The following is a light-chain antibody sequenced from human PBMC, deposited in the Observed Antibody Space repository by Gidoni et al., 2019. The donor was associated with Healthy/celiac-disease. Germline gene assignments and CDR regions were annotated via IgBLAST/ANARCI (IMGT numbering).Light chain of an antibody. Sequence: TAMTQSPDSLAVSLGERATINCKSSQSVLYSSNNKNYLAWYQQKPGQPPKLLIYWASTRESGVPDRFSGSGSGTDFTLTISSLQAEDVAVYYCQQCYSTPFTFGPGTKVDIK. V-gene: IGKV4-1*01. CDR2: WAS. J-gene: IGKJ3*01. CDR1: QSVLYSSNNKNY. CDR3: QQCYSTPFT.